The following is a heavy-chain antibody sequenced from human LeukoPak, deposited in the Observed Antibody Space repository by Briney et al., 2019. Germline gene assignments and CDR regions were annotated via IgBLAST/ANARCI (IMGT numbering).Heavy chain of an antibody. V-gene: IGHV3-30*02. D-gene: IGHD2-21*02. Sequence: GGSVRLSCAASGFTFSRLGMQWVRQAPGKGLEWVAVIHNDGTQGQYGDSVKGRFTISKDNSQSTLYLQMNNLRDDDTAVYYCAKEGDEFRGYLDVWGKGTTVTVSS. CDR1: GFTFSRLG. CDR2: IHNDGTQG. CDR3: AKEGDEFRGYLDV. J-gene: IGHJ6*03.